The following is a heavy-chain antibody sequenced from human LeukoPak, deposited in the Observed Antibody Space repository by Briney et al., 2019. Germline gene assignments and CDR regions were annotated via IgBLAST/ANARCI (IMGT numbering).Heavy chain of an antibody. D-gene: IGHD1-1*01. J-gene: IGHJ3*02. V-gene: IGHV3-48*02. CDR3: ARVLLERPGIDSFDM. CDR1: GFRLGSYS. CDR2: INSGSSTI. Sequence: PGGSLRLSCGASGFRLGSYSMDWVRQAPGKGLEWVSHINSGSSTIYYADSVKGRFTISRDNAGNSLYLQMNSLRDEDTAVYYCARVLLERPGIDSFDMRGQGTMVTVSS.